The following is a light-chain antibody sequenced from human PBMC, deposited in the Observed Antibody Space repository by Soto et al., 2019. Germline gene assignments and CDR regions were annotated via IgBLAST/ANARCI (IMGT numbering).Light chain of an antibody. J-gene: IGKJ1*01. CDR2: GAS. Sequence: EIVLTQSPGTLSLSPGERATLSCRASQIVSSTYLAWYQQKPGQAPRLLIYGASSRATGIPDRFSGSGSRKDFTLTISRLEPEDFAVYYCQQLETFGQGTKVEIK. CDR3: QQLET. V-gene: IGKV3-20*01. CDR1: QIVSSTY.